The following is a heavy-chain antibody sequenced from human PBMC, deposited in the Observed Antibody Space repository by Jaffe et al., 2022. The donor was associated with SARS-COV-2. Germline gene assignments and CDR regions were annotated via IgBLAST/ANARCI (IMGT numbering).Heavy chain of an antibody. V-gene: IGHV3-21*01. CDR1: GFTFNSYS. Sequence: EVQLVESGGGLVNPGGSLRLSCAASGFTFNSYSMNWVRQAPGKGLEWVSSISSSSSYIYYADSVKGRFTISRDNAKNSLYLQMNSLRAEDTAVYYCARGEGIPWYFDLWGRGTLVTVSS. D-gene: IGHD1-20*01. CDR3: ARGEGIPWYFDL. J-gene: IGHJ2*01. CDR2: ISSSSSYI.